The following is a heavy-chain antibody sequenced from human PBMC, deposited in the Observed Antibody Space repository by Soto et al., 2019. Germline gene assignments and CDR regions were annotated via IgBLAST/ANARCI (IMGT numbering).Heavy chain of an antibody. CDR3: AKGSSKGSGWYFALDV. V-gene: IGHV3-23*01. J-gene: IGHJ6*02. D-gene: IGHD6-19*01. CDR1: GFTFSSYA. CDR2: ISGSGGRT. Sequence: EVQLLESGGGLVQPGGSLRLSCAASGFTFSSYAMSWVRQAPGQGLEWVSGISGSGGRTYYADSVKGRFTISRDNSKNTLYLQMNSLGGEDTAVYYCAKGSSKGSGWYFALDVWGQGTTVTVSS.